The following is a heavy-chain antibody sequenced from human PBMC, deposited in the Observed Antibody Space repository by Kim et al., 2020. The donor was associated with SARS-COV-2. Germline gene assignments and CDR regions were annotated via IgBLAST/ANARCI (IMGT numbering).Heavy chain of an antibody. V-gene: IGHV3-23*01. D-gene: IGHD1-1*01. J-gene: IGHJ4*02. Sequence: GGSLRLSCAASGFTFSSYAMSWVRQAPGKGLDWVSSISGSGGSTYYADSVKGRFTISGDNSKNTLYLQMNSLRAEDTAVYYWAKVAQIWLEHHYFDYWGQGTLVTVSS. CDR3: AKVAQIWLEHHYFDY. CDR2: ISGSGGST. CDR1: GFTFSSYA.